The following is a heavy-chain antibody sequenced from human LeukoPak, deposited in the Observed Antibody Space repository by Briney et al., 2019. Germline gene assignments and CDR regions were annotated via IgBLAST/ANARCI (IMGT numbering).Heavy chain of an antibody. CDR1: SASLSFYY. D-gene: IGHD1-26*01. Sequence: NPSETLSLPCTVSSASLSFYYGRWIRQPAGKGLEWIGRVYTNGGTNYNPSFKSRVTLSVDKSKNQFFLRLTSVTAADTAVYYCAGRDYWGQGTLVTVSS. CDR3: AGRDY. J-gene: IGHJ4*02. V-gene: IGHV4-4*07. CDR2: VYTNGGT.